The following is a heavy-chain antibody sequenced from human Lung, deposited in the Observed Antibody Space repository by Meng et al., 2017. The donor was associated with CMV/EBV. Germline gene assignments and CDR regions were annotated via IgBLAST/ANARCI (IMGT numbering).Heavy chain of an antibody. CDR1: GGPVSSGSFY. D-gene: IGHD2-8*02. Sequence: SETLSLTCTVPGGPVSSGSFYWGWIRHPPGKELEWIGNAYYGGSTYYNPSLSGRVSISVDTSKDQFSLKLNSVTAADTAVYYCARGVHGRYCPGTCYPVDYWGQGTLVTVSS. CDR3: ARGVHGRYCPGTCYPVDY. J-gene: IGHJ4*02. CDR2: AYYGGST. V-gene: IGHV4-39*07.